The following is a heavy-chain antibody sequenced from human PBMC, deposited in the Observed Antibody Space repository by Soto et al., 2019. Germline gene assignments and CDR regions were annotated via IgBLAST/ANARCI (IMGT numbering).Heavy chain of an antibody. CDR3: ARGRDHAFDI. V-gene: IGHV3-21*01. J-gene: IGHJ3*02. Sequence: EVQLVESGGSLVKPGGSLRLSCAASGFTFSSSTMNWVRQAPGKGLEWVSAISGSRSYIVYCDSVKGRFTISRDNAKNSLYLQMNSLRAEDAAVYYCARGRDHAFDIWGQGTVVTVSS. D-gene: IGHD2-21*01. CDR1: GFTFSSST. CDR2: ISGSRSYI.